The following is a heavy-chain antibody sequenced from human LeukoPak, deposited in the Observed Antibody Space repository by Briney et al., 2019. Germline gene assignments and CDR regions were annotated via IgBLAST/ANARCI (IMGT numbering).Heavy chain of an antibody. V-gene: IGHV1-8*01. CDR2: MNPNSGNT. CDR3: ARGASGYYYYYMDV. CDR1: GYTFTSYD. J-gene: IGHJ6*03. D-gene: IGHD3-10*01. Sequence: ASVKVSCKASGYTFTSYDINWVRQATGQGLEWMGWMNPNSGNTGYAQKFQGRVTMTSNTSISTAYMELSSLRSEDTAVYYCARGASGYYYYYMDVWGKGTPVTVSS.